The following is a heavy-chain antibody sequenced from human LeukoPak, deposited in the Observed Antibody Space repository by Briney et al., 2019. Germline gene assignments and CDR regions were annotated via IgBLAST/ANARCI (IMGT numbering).Heavy chain of an antibody. J-gene: IGHJ4*02. D-gene: IGHD3-10*01. CDR2: INPNSGGT. Sequence: ASVKVSCKASGYTFTGHYTHWVRQAPGQGLEWMGWINPNSGGTNYAQKFQGWVTMTRDTSISTAYMELSRLRSDDTAVYYCAREVDYYGSGSWGQGTLVTVSS. CDR3: AREVDYYGSGS. V-gene: IGHV1-2*04. CDR1: GYTFTGHY.